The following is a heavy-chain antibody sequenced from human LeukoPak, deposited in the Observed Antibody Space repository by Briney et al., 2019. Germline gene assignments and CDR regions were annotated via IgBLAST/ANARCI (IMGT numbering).Heavy chain of an antibody. J-gene: IGHJ4*02. V-gene: IGHV3-30*18. CDR3: AKPAGIQLPCFDY. CDR1: GFTFSSYG. Sequence: GRSLRLSCAASGFTFSSYGMHWVRQAPGKGLEWVAVISYDGSNKYYADSVKGRFTISRDNSKNTLYLQMNSLRAEDTAVYYCAKPAGIQLPCFDYWGQGTLVTVSS. CDR2: ISYDGSNK. D-gene: IGHD5-18*01.